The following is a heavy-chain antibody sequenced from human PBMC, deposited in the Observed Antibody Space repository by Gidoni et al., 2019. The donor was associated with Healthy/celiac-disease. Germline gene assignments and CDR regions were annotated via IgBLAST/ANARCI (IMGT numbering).Heavy chain of an antibody. V-gene: IGHV3-33*01. CDR2: IWYDGSNK. CDR3: ARDLTHYYDSSGYYALRY. CDR1: GFTFSSYG. D-gene: IGHD3-22*01. Sequence: QVQLVESGGGVVQPGRSLRLSCAASGFTFSSYGMHWVRQAPGKGLEWVAVIWYDGSNKYYADSVKGRFTISRDNSKNTLYLQMNSLRAEDTAVYYCARDLTHYYDSSGYYALRYWGQGTLVTVSS. J-gene: IGHJ4*02.